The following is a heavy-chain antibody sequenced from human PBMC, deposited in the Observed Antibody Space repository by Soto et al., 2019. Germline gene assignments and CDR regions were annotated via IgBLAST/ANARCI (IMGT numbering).Heavy chain of an antibody. J-gene: IGHJ6*02. CDR1: GGTFSSYA. CDR2: IIPIFGTA. D-gene: IGHD5-18*01. CDR3: ARECLDTAMVTDYYYYGMDV. Sequence: QVQLVQSGAEVKKPGSSVKVSCKASGGTFSSYAISWVRQAPGQGLEWMGGIIPIFGTANYAQKFQGRVTITADESTSTAYMELSSLRSEDTAVYYCARECLDTAMVTDYYYYGMDVWGQGTTVTVSS. V-gene: IGHV1-69*01.